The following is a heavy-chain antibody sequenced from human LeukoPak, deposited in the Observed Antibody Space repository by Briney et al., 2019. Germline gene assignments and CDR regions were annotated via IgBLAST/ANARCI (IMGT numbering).Heavy chain of an antibody. V-gene: IGHV3-7*01. CDR1: EFTFSSYW. Sequence: PGGSLRLSCAASEFTFSSYWMSWVRQAPGKGLEWVANIKQDGSEKYYADSVKGRFTISRDNSKNTLYLQMNSLRVEDTAVYYCAKYRNPDDYGDYVSFSPHAFDIWGQGTMVTVSS. J-gene: IGHJ3*02. D-gene: IGHD4-17*01. CDR2: IKQDGSEK. CDR3: AKYRNPDDYGDYVSFSPHAFDI.